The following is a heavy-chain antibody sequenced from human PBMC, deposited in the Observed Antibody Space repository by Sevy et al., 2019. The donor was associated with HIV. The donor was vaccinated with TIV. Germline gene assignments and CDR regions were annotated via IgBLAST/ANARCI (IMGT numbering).Heavy chain of an antibody. Sequence: GGSLRLSCAASGFTFSSYAMSWVRQAPGKGLEWVTSFTGSGTNTFYGDSVKGRFTISRDNSMNPLYLQMNGLRAEDTAVYYWAKDSILVAGHFDYWGQGTLVTVSS. J-gene: IGHJ4*02. CDR3: AKDSILVAGHFDY. CDR2: FTGSGTNT. V-gene: IGHV3-23*01. CDR1: GFTFSSYA. D-gene: IGHD6-19*01.